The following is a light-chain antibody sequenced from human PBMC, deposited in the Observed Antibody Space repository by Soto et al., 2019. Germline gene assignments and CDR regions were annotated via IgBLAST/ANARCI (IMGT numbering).Light chain of an antibody. CDR2: EVT. CDR3: SSYAGSNNRYV. V-gene: IGLV2-8*01. J-gene: IGLJ1*01. Sequence: QSALTQPPSASGSPGQSVAITWTGSRSDIGGYNFVSWYQQHPGKAPKLMIYEVTKRPSGVPDRFSGSKSGNTASLTVSGLQAEDEADYYCSSYAGSNNRYVFGTGTKVTVL. CDR1: RSDIGGYNF.